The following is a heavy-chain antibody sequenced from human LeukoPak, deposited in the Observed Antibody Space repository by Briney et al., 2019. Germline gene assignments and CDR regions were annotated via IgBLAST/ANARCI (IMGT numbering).Heavy chain of an antibody. D-gene: IGHD3-3*01. V-gene: IGHV4-39*07. J-gene: IGHJ3*02. CDR1: GGSISSSSYY. Sequence: KPSETLSLTCTVSGGSISSSSYYWGWIRQPPGKGLEWIGSIYYSGSTYYNPSLKSRVTISVDTSKNRFSLKLSSVTAADTAVYYCARWPQIHWSGYPADAFDIWGQGTMVTVSS. CDR3: ARWPQIHWSGYPADAFDI. CDR2: IYYSGST.